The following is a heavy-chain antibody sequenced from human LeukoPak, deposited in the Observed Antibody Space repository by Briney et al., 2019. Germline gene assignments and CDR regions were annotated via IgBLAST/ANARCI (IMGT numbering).Heavy chain of an antibody. CDR1: GFTFSSYS. V-gene: IGHV3-21*01. J-gene: IGHJ4*02. D-gene: IGHD3-9*01. CDR2: ISSSSSYI. CDR3: AREGLRYFDWLSTTNYFDY. Sequence: GGSLRLSCAASGFTFSSYSMNWVRQAPGKGLEWVSSISSSSSYIYYADSVKGRFTISRDNAKNSLYLQMNSLRAEDTAVYYCAREGLRYFDWLSTTNYFDYWGQGTLVTVSS.